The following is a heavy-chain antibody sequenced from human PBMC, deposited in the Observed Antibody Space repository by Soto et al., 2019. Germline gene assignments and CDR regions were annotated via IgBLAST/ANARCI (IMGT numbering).Heavy chain of an antibody. CDR3: PRGPRADLSGSGAH. Sequence: GGSLRLSCVVSGFTFSMYRMHWVRQVPGQSPFWVSRISEDGTTTNYADSVRGRFTISRDNSKNTLYLQMNNLKPDDTAIYYCPRGPRADLSGSGAHWGQGTSLTV. V-gene: IGHV3-74*01. J-gene: IGHJ4*02. D-gene: IGHD3-16*01. CDR2: ISEDGTTT. CDR1: GFTFSMYR.